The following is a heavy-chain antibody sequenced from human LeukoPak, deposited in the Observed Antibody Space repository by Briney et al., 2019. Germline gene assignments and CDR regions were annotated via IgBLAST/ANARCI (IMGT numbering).Heavy chain of an antibody. Sequence: GGSLRLSCAASGFTFNSYAMTWVRQPPGKWLEWVSVIGDSGVATYYADSVKGRFTISRDNSKNTLYLQMNGLRAEDTAVYYCAKARYCTSTSCYGTFDYWGQGTLVTVSS. J-gene: IGHJ4*02. D-gene: IGHD2-2*01. CDR3: AKARYCTSTSCYGTFDY. CDR2: IGDSGVAT. CDR1: GFTFNSYA. V-gene: IGHV3-23*01.